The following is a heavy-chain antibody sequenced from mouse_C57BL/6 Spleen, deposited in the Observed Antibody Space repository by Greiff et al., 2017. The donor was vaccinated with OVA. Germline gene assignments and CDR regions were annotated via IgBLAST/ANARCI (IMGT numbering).Heavy chain of an antibody. CDR2: ISSGSSTI. J-gene: IGHJ4*01. D-gene: IGHD1-1*01. CDR1: GFTFSDYG. V-gene: IGHV5-17*01. CDR3: ARNYGSSYCAMDY. Sequence: EVKLQESGGGLVKPGGSLKLSCAASGFTFSDYGMHWVRQAPEKGLEWVAYISSGSSTIYYADTVKGRFTISRDNAKNTLFLQMTRLRSEDTAMYYCARNYGSSYCAMDYWGQGTSVTVSS.